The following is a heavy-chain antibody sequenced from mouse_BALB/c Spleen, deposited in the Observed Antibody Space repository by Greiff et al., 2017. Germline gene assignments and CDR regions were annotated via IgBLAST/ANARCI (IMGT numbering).Heavy chain of an antibody. D-gene: IGHD1-2*01. J-gene: IGHJ4*01. CDR3: ARNFYGLYAMDY. CDR1: GFSLTSYG. CDR2: IWSGGST. V-gene: IGHV2-2*02. Sequence: VQVVESGPGLVQPSQSLSITCTVSGFSLTSYGVHWVRQSPGKGLEWLGVIWSGGSTDYNAAFISRLSISKDNSKSQVFFKMNSLQANDTAIYYCARNFYGLYAMDYWGQGTSVTVSS.